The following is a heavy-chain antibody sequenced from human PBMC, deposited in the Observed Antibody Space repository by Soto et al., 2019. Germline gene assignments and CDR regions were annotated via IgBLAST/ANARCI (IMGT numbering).Heavy chain of an antibody. CDR3: ASVPYNYYGMDV. J-gene: IGHJ6*02. Sequence: LRLSCAASGFRLTSYWMTWVRQAPGKGLEWVASIQGDGSEKYYVDSVKGRFTISRDNAKTSLFLQMNSLRAEDTAVYYCASVPYNYYGMDVWGQGTTVTVSS. CDR2: IQGDGSEK. V-gene: IGHV3-7*01. CDR1: GFRLTSYW.